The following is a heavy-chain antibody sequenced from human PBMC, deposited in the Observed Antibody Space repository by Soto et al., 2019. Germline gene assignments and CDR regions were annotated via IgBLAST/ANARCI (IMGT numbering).Heavy chain of an antibody. Sequence: GGSLRLSCAASGFTFSSYWMSWVRQAPGKGLEWVANIKQDGSEKYYVDSVKGRFTISRDNAKNSLYLQMNSLRAEDTAVYYCAREGTRDIVVVPAAYYYYYYGMDVWGQGTTVTVSS. CDR2: IKQDGSEK. V-gene: IGHV3-7*01. J-gene: IGHJ6*02. CDR3: AREGTRDIVVVPAAYYYYYYGMDV. D-gene: IGHD2-2*01. CDR1: GFTFSSYW.